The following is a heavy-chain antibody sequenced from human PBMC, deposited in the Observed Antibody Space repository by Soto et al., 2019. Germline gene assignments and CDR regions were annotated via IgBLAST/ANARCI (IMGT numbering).Heavy chain of an antibody. CDR1: GFSLTSIALGMG. D-gene: IGHD3-9*01. J-gene: IGHJ4*02. V-gene: IGHV2-5*02. Sequence: QITLQESGPTLVKPTQTLTLTCTFSGFSLTSIALGMGVGWIRQPPGKALEWLALIYWDDDKRYNPSLKSRLTITKDTSQSQVVLTMTNMDAVDTATYFCVHWTTGPRGTKFFDYWGRGTLVTVSS. CDR3: VHWTTGPRGTKFFDY. CDR2: IYWDDDK.